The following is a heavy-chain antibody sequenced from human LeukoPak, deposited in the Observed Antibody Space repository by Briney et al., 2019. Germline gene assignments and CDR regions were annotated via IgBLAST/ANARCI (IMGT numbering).Heavy chain of an antibody. J-gene: IGHJ5*02. V-gene: IGHV4-4*09. CDR1: GASISSYY. CDR3: ARDFPKGSILRVPWFDP. D-gene: IGHD3-3*01. CDR2: IYTSGST. Sequence: PSETLSLTCNVSGASISSYYWSWIRQPPGKGLEWIGYIYTSGSTNYNPSLKSRVTISVDTSKNQFSLNLSSVTAADTAVYYCARDFPKGSILRVPWFDPWGQGTLVTVSS.